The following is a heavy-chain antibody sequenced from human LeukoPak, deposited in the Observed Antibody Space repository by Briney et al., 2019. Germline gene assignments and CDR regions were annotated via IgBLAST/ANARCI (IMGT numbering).Heavy chain of an antibody. J-gene: IGHJ4*02. CDR1: GFTFSSYA. V-gene: IGHV3-23*01. Sequence: GGSLRLSCAATGFTFSSYAMSWVRQAPGKGLEWVSAIGGSGGSTYYADSVKGRFTISRDNSKNTLYLQMNSLRAEDTAVYYCAKDQDYYDSSGYSVWGQGTLVTVSS. CDR2: IGGSGGST. D-gene: IGHD3-22*01. CDR3: AKDQDYYDSSGYSV.